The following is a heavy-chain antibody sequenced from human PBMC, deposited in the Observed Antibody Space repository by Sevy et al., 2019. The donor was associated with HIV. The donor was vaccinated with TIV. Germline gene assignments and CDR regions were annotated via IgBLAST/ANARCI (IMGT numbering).Heavy chain of an antibody. CDR2: ISSSGTTI. Sequence: GGSLRLSCEASGFTFSSYEMNWVRQAPGKGLEWVSYISSSGTTIKYEDSVKGRFTISRDNAKNSLYMLMNSLRAEDTAVYYCARVDANYDKGFDPWGQGTLVTVSS. J-gene: IGHJ5*02. V-gene: IGHV3-48*03. CDR3: ARVDANYDKGFDP. D-gene: IGHD3-22*01. CDR1: GFTFSSYE.